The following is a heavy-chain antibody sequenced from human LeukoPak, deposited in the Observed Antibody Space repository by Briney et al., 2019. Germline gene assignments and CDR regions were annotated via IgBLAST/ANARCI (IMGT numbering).Heavy chain of an antibody. D-gene: IGHD6-19*01. CDR1: GVSISSSYSY. CDR3: VKSGGYGLIDY. Sequence: SETLSLTCTVSGVSISSSYSYWGWIRQPPGMGLEWIGSIYYTGNTYYNASLKSQVSISIDTSKNQFSLKLTSVTAADTAVYYCVKSGGYGLIDYWGQGTLVTVSS. J-gene: IGHJ4*02. CDR2: IYYTGNT. V-gene: IGHV4-39*01.